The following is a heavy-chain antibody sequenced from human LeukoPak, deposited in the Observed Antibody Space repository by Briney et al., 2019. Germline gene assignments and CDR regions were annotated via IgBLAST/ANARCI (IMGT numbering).Heavy chain of an antibody. V-gene: IGHV4-59*01. CDR3: ARGDILTGYYPFDY. CDR2: IYYSGST. J-gene: IGHJ4*02. D-gene: IGHD3-9*01. CDR1: GGSFSGYY. Sequence: SETLSLTCAVYGGSFSGYYWSWIRQPPGKGLEWIGYIYYSGSTNYNPSLKSRVTISVDTSKNQFSLKLSSVTAADTAVYYCARGDILTGYYPFDYWGQGTLVTVSS.